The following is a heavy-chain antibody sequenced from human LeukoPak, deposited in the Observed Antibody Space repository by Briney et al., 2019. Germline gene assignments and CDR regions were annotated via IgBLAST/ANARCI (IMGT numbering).Heavy chain of an antibody. V-gene: IGHV1-8*01. J-gene: IGHJ4*02. CDR1: GYTFTSYD. CDR2: MNPNSGNT. D-gene: IGHD3-3*01. CDR3: ARLYYDFWSGYYGQIAY. Sequence: EASVKVSCKASGYTFTSYDINWVRQATGQGLEWVGWMNPNSGNTGYAQKFQGRVTMTRNTSISTAYMELSSLRSEDTAVYYCARLYYDFWSGYYGQIAYWGQGTLVTVSS.